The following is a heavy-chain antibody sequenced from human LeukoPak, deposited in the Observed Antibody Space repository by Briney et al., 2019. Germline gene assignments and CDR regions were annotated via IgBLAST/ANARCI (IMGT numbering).Heavy chain of an antibody. CDR3: ARVRIQWLVHYYGMDV. V-gene: IGHV3-9*01. CDR2: ISWNSGSI. J-gene: IGHJ6*02. Sequence: GGSLRLSCAASGFTFDDYAMHWVRQAPGKGLEWVSGISWNSGSIGYADSVKGRFTISRDNAKNTLYLQMNSLRAEDTAVYYCARVRIQWLVHYYGMDVWGQGTTVTVSS. CDR1: GFTFDDYA. D-gene: IGHD6-19*01.